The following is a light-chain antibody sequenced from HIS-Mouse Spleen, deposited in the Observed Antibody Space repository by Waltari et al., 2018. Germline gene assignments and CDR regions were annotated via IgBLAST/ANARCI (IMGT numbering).Light chain of an antibody. J-gene: IGLJ1*01. CDR3: SSYTSSSTYV. CDR2: EVS. V-gene: IGLV2-14*01. CDR1: SSDVGGYNY. Sequence: QSALTQPASVSGSPGQSITISCTGTSSDVGGYNYVSWYPQHPGKAPKIMIYEVSNRPSGVSNRFSGSKSGNTASLTISGLQAEDEADYYCSSYTSSSTYVFGTGTKVTVL.